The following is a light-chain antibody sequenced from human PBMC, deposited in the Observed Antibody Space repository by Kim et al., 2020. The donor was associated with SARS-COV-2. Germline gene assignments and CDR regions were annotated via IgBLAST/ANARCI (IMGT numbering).Light chain of an antibody. CDR2: QAS. V-gene: IGKV1-5*03. CDR3: YQYSTSPWT. Sequence: DIQMTQSASTLSAYVGDRVTKTCRASQSVSRWLAWYQEKPGKAPRLLVSQASRLEGGVPSRFSGSGSATEFTLTISSLQRDDCATYYCYQYSTSPWTFGRGTKVDIK. CDR1: QSVSRW. J-gene: IGKJ1*01.